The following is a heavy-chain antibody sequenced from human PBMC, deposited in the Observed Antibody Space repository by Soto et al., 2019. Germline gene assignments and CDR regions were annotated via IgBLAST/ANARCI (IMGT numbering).Heavy chain of an antibody. D-gene: IGHD3-10*01. CDR1: GFTFSTNA. Sequence: EVQLLESGGGLEQPGGYLRLSCAASGFTFSTNAMTWVRQVPGKGLEWVSAISGSGDSTYNADSVKGRFTISRDNSKNTLDLQMNSLRPEDTAVYYCARLHSSHLLWFGENWFDPWGQGTLLTVSS. CDR2: ISGSGDST. V-gene: IGHV3-23*01. CDR3: ARLHSSHLLWFGENWFDP. J-gene: IGHJ5*02.